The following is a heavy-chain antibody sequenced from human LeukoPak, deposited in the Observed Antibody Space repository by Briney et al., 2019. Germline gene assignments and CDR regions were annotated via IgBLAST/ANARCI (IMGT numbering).Heavy chain of an antibody. V-gene: IGHV3-15*01. Sequence: PGGSLRLSCAASGFTFSNAWMNWVRQAPGKGLEWLGRIKSKTEGATADYAAAVRDRFTISRDDSKNTLYLQMNSLKTEDTAVYYCSAAIYSDSRNWGQGTLVTVSS. J-gene: IGHJ4*02. CDR2: IKSKTEGATA. D-gene: IGHD4-11*01. CDR3: SAAIYSDSRN. CDR1: GFTFSNAW.